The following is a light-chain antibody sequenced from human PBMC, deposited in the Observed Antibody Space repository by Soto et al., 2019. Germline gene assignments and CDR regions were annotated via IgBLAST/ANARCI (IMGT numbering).Light chain of an antibody. CDR3: GTWDSSLSADWV. CDR2: DNN. CDR1: SSNIGNNY. V-gene: IGLV1-51*01. Sequence: QSVLTQPPSVSAAPGQKVTISCSGSSSNIGNNYVSWYQQLPGTAPKLLIYDNNKRPSGIPDRFSGSKSGTSATLGITGLQTGDEADYYCGTWDSSLSADWVFXGGTQMTVL. J-gene: IGLJ3*02.